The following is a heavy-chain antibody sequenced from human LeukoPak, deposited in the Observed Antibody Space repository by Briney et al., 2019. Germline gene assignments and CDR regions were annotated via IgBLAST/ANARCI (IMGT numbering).Heavy chain of an antibody. J-gene: IGHJ4*02. CDR3: ARGHGDYDY. D-gene: IGHD4-17*01. Sequence: PGGSLRLSCAASGFTSSSYWMSWVRQAPGKGLEWVANIKQDGSEKYYVDSVKGRFTISRDNAKNSLYLQMNSLRAEDTAVYYCARGHGDYDYWGQGTLVTVSS. CDR2: IKQDGSEK. CDR1: GFTSSSYW. V-gene: IGHV3-7*01.